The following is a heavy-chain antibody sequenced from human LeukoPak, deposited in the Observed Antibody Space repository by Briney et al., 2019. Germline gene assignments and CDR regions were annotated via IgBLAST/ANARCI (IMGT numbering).Heavy chain of an antibody. CDR3: ARDRTGYSSSWYRGERYYGMDV. CDR1: GGSISSYY. D-gene: IGHD6-13*01. J-gene: IGHJ6*02. CDR2: IYHSGST. Sequence: SETLSLTCTVSGGSISSYYWSWIRQPPGKGLECIGSIYHSGSTYYNPSLKSRVTISVDTSKNQFSLKLSSVTAADTAVYYCARDRTGYSSSWYRGERYYGMDVWGQGTTVTVSS. V-gene: IGHV4-38-2*02.